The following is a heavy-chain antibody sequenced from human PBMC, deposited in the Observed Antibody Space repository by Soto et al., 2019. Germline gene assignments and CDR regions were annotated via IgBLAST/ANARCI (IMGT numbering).Heavy chain of an antibody. CDR2: IWYDGSNK. D-gene: IGHD3-22*01. V-gene: IGHV3-33*01. CDR3: ARGGVVVTRPPYFDY. Sequence: QVQLVESGGGVVQPGRSLRLSCAASGFTFSSYGMHWVRQAPGKGLEWVAVIWYDGSNKYYADSVKGRFTISRDNSKNTLYLQMNSLRAEDTAVYYCARGGVVVTRPPYFDYWGQGTLVTVSS. CDR1: GFTFSSYG. J-gene: IGHJ4*02.